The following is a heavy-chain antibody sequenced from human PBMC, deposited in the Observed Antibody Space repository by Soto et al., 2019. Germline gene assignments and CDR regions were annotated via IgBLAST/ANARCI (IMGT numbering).Heavy chain of an antibody. CDR1: GGSFSGYY. CDR2: INHSGST. Sequence: SETLSLTCAVYGGSFSGYYWSWIRQPPGKGLEWIGEINHSGSTNYNPSLKSRVTISVDTSKNQFSLKLSSVPAADTAVYYCAGGQRKSAPLAYWGQGTLVTVSS. V-gene: IGHV4-34*01. CDR3: AGGQRKSAPLAY. J-gene: IGHJ4*02.